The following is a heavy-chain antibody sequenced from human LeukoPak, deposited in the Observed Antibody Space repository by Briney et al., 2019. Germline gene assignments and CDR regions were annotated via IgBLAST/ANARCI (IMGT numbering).Heavy chain of an antibody. D-gene: IGHD3-22*01. Sequence: SVKVSCKASGGTFSSYAISWVRQAPGQGLEWMGGIIPIFGTANYAQKLQGRVTMTTDTSTSTAYMELRSLRSDDTAVYYCARDYYDSSGYYFDYWGQGTLVTVSS. CDR3: ARDYYDSSGYYFDY. J-gene: IGHJ4*02. CDR1: GGTFSSYA. V-gene: IGHV1-69*05. CDR2: IIPIFGTA.